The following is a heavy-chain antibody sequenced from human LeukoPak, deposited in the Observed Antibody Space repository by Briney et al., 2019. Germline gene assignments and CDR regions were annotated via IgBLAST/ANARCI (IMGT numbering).Heavy chain of an antibody. CDR3: ARGEVPDY. CDR2: INHSGST. CDR1: GGSFSGYY. Sequence: PSETLSLTCAVYGGSFSGYYWSWIRQPPGKGLEWIGEINHSGSTNYNPSLKSRVTISVDTSKNQFSLKLSSVTAADTAVYYCARGEVPDYWGQGTLVTVSS. D-gene: IGHD1-1*01. V-gene: IGHV4-34*01. J-gene: IGHJ4*02.